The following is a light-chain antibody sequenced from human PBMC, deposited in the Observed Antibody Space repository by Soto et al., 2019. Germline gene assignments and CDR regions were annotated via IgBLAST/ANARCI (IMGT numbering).Light chain of an antibody. CDR1: QRVLYSSNNKNY. Sequence: DIVMTQSPDSLAVSLGERATINCKSSQRVLYSSNNKNYLAWYQQKPGQPPKLLIYWASTRESGVPDRFSGSGSGTEFTLTISSLQAEDVALYYCQQYYSTPRTFGQGTKVEIK. J-gene: IGKJ1*01. CDR2: WAS. V-gene: IGKV4-1*01. CDR3: QQYYSTPRT.